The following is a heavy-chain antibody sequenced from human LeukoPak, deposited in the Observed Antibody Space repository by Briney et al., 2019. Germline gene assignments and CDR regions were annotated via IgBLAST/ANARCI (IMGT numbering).Heavy chain of an antibody. D-gene: IGHD3-3*01. CDR2: INSDGSST. J-gene: IGHJ3*02. CDR3: ASVVGGYYPPVEGFDI. Sequence: GGSLRLSCAASGFTFSSCWMHWVRQAPGKGLVWVSRINSDGSSTNYADSVKGRFSISRDNAKKTLYLQMNSLRGEDTAVYYCASVVGGYYPPVEGFDIWGQGTMVTVSS. CDR1: GFTFSSCW. V-gene: IGHV3-74*01.